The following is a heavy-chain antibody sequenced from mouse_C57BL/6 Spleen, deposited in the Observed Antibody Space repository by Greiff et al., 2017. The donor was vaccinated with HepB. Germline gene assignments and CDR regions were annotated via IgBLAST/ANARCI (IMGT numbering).Heavy chain of an antibody. CDR2: ISNGGGST. J-gene: IGHJ1*03. Sequence: EVKLMESGGGLVQPGGSLKLSCAASGFTFSDYYMYWVRQTPEKRLEWVAYISNGGGSTYYPDTVKGRFTISRDNAKNTLYLQMSRLKSEDTAMYYCARRDYGNYPRDGYGRDWYFDVWGTGTTVTVSS. CDR1: GFTFSDYY. CDR3: ARRDYGNYPRDGYGRDWYFDV. D-gene: IGHD2-1*01. V-gene: IGHV5-12*01.